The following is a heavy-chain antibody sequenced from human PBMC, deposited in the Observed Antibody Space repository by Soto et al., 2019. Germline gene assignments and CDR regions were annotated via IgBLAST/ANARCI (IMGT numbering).Heavy chain of an antibody. CDR1: GGSISSGGYY. CDR3: ARDENDLWSGRNWFDP. Sequence: QVQLQESGPGLVKPSQTLSLTCTVSGGSISSGGYYWSWIRQHPGKGLEWIGYIYYSGSTYYNPSLKSRVTRSVDTSKNQFSLKLSSVTAADTAVYYCARDENDLWSGRNWFDPLGQGTLVTVSS. CDR2: IYYSGST. V-gene: IGHV4-31*03. J-gene: IGHJ5*02. D-gene: IGHD3-3*01.